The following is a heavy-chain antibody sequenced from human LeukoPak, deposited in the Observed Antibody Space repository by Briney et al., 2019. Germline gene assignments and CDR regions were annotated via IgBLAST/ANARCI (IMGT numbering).Heavy chain of an antibody. CDR3: AKGYSTGWYGGVDY. Sequence: PGRSLRLSCAASGFTFSSYGMYWVRQAPGKGLEWVVVISNDGSDKYYADSVKGRFTIPRDNSENTLYLQMNSLRAEDTAVYYCAKGYSTGWYGGVDYWGQGTLVTVSS. CDR2: ISNDGSDK. CDR1: GFTFSSYG. V-gene: IGHV3-30*18. J-gene: IGHJ4*02. D-gene: IGHD6-19*01.